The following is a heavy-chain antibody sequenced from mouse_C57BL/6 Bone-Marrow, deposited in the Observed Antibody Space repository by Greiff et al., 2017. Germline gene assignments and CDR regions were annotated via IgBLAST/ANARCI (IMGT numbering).Heavy chain of an antibody. CDR1: GFNIKDDY. CDR3: TDGKDY. CDR2: IDPENGDT. V-gene: IGHV14-4*01. D-gene: IGHD2-1*01. Sequence: EVKLQESGAELVRPGASVKLSCTASGFNIKDDYMHWVKQRPEKGLEWIGWIDPENGDTEYASKFQGKATITADTSSNTAYLQLSSLTSEDTAVYYCTDGKDYWGQGTTLTVSS. J-gene: IGHJ2*01.